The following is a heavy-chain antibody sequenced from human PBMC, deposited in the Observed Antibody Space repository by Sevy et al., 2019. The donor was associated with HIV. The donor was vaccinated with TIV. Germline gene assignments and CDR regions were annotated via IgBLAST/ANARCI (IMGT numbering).Heavy chain of an antibody. Sequence: GGSLRLSCATSGFIFSNYAMHWVRQAPGKGLEWVARTSYDGSNRYYADSVKGRFTISRDNSKYTLYVQMNSLKTEDTAVYYCARIVTGGSYVSGMDVWGQGTTVTVSS. D-gene: IGHD2-21*02. CDR2: TSYDGSNR. CDR1: GFIFSNYA. J-gene: IGHJ6*02. V-gene: IGHV3-30-3*01. CDR3: ARIVTGGSYVSGMDV.